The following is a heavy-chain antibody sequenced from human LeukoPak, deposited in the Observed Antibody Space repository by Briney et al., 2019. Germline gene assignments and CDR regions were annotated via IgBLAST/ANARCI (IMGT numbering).Heavy chain of an antibody. V-gene: IGHV3-30*04. CDR1: GFTFSSYA. Sequence: PGGSLRLSCAASGFTFSSYAMHWVRQAPGKGLEWVAVISYGGSNKYYADSVKGRFTISRDNSKNTLYLQMNSLRAEDTAVYYCAREGALGDNPPLDYWGQGTLVTVSS. J-gene: IGHJ4*02. CDR2: ISYGGSNK. CDR3: AREGALGDNPPLDY. D-gene: IGHD2-21*02.